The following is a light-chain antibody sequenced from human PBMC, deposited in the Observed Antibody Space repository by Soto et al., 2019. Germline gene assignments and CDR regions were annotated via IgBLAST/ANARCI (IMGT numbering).Light chain of an antibody. CDR2: SNN. Sequence: QSVLTQPPSASGTPGQRVTISCSGSSSNIGSNYVYWYQQLPGTAPKLLIYSNNQRPSGVPDRFSGSKSGTSASLAISGLQSEDEADYYCATWDDSLNGSVVFGGGTKLTVL. V-gene: IGLV1-44*01. CDR1: SSNIGSNY. CDR3: ATWDDSLNGSVV. J-gene: IGLJ2*01.